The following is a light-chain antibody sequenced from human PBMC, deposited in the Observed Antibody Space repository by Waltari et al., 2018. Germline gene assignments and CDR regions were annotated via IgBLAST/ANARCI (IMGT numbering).Light chain of an antibody. CDR1: QSVRSSY. V-gene: IGKV3-20*01. J-gene: IGKJ5*01. CDR2: GAS. CDR3: QQYGTLIT. Sequence: EIVLTQSPGTLSLSPGERATLACRVSQSVRSSYLAWYQQKPGQAPRLLIYGASSRATGIPDRFSGSGSGTDFTLTISRLEPEDFAVYYCQQYGTLITFGQGTRLEIK.